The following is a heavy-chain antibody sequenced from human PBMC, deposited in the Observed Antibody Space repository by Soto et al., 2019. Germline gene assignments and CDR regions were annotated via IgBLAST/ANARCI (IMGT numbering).Heavy chain of an antibody. J-gene: IGHJ5*02. Sequence: SVKVSCKASGGTFSSYAISWVRQAPGQGLEWMGGIIPIFGTANYAQKFQGRVTITADESTSTAYMELSSLRSEDTAVYYCARDLRGDYGYNWFDPWGQGTLVTVSS. CDR1: GGTFSSYA. CDR3: ARDLRGDYGYNWFDP. CDR2: IIPIFGTA. D-gene: IGHD4-17*01. V-gene: IGHV1-69*13.